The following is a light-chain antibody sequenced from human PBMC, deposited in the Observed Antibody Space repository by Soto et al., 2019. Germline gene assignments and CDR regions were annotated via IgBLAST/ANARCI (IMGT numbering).Light chain of an antibody. J-gene: IGLJ2*01. CDR1: SSNIGSNY. CDR2: RNN. Sequence: QSVLTQPPSASGTPGQRVTISCSGSSSNIGSNYVYWYQQLPGTAPKLLIYRNNQRPSGVPDRFSGSKSGTWASLAISGLRSEDEADYYCAAWDDSLSGHVVFGGGTKLTVL. CDR3: AAWDDSLSGHVV. V-gene: IGLV1-47*01.